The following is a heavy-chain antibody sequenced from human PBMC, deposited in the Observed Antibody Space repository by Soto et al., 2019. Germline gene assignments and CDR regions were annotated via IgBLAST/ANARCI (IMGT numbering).Heavy chain of an antibody. CDR1: GYTFTGYY. CDR2: INPNSGNT. J-gene: IGHJ4*02. D-gene: IGHD6-13*01. CDR3: ARDERLIAAAGPFDY. Sequence: ASVKVSCKASGYTFTGYYMHWVRQAPGQGLEWMGWINPNSGNTNYAQKLQGRVTMTTDTSTSTAYMELRSLRSDDTAVYYCARDERLIAAAGPFDYWGQGTLVTVS. V-gene: IGHV1-18*04.